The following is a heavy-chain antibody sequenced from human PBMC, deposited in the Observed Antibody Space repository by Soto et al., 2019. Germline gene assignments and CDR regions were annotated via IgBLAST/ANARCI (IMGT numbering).Heavy chain of an antibody. V-gene: IGHV3-30-3*01. CDR2: ISYDGSNK. J-gene: IGHJ6*02. Sequence: ESGGAVVQPGKSLRLSCAASGFTFRNYAMHWVRQAPGKGLEWVAVISYDGSNKYSADSVKGRFTISRDDSKNTLYLQMNSLRGEDTAVYYCARALLMDVPYYYYYGMDVWGQGTTVTVSS. CDR3: ARALLMDVPYYYYYGMDV. D-gene: IGHD2-8*01. CDR1: GFTFRNYA.